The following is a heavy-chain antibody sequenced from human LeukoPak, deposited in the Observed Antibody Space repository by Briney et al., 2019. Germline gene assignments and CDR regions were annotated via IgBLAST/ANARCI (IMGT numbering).Heavy chain of an antibody. J-gene: IGHJ4*02. CDR1: GFTFSSYA. V-gene: IGHV3-30*04. CDR3: ARGGIWSAYYTVDY. Sequence: GRSLRLSCAVSGFTFSSYAMHCVRQAPGKGLEWVAVISYDGSNKSQADSVKGRFTISRDNSKNTLYVQMNSLRGEDTAVYYCARGGIWSAYYTVDYWGRGTLVTVSS. CDR2: ISYDGSNK. D-gene: IGHD3-3*01.